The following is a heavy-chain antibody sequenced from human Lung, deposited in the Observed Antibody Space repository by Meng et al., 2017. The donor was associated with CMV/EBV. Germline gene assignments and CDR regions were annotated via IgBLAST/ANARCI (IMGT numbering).Heavy chain of an antibody. CDR2: IRSKGYDERT. D-gene: IGHD3-22*01. Sequence: SXRLSCTASGFTVGEYAMGWVRQAPEKGLEWVGFIRSKGYDERTEYAASVKGRFTISRVDSRNIAYLQMNSLKSEDTAMYFCTRDVPYYSHSSGSFDHXGQGXLVTVSS. CDR3: TRDVPYYSHSSGSFDH. J-gene: IGHJ4*02. V-gene: IGHV3-49*04. CDR1: GFTVGEYA.